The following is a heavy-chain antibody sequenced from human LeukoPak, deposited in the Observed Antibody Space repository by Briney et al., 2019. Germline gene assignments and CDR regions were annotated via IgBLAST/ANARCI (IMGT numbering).Heavy chain of an antibody. Sequence: GGSLRLSCAASGFTFSSYAMSWVRQAPGKGLEGVSAISGSGGSTYYADSVKGRFTISRDNSKNTLYLQMNSLRAEDTAVYYCAKLPWGRFLYYYGMDVWGQGTTVTVSS. CDR3: AKLPWGRFLYYYGMDV. J-gene: IGHJ6*02. D-gene: IGHD3-16*01. V-gene: IGHV3-23*01. CDR2: ISGSGGST. CDR1: GFTFSSYA.